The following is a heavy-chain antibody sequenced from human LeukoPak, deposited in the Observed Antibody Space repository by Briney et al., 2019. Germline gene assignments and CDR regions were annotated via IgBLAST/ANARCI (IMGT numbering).Heavy chain of an antibody. D-gene: IGHD1-26*01. J-gene: IGHJ4*02. CDR3: ASSGSYLSEFDY. CDR1: GYTFTSYG. V-gene: IGHV1-2*02. CDR2: INPNSGGT. Sequence: ASVKVSCKASGYTFTSYGISWVRQAPGQGLEWMGWINPNSGGTNYAQKFQGRVTMTRDTSISTAYMELSRLRSDDTAVYYCASSGSYLSEFDYWGQGTLVTVSS.